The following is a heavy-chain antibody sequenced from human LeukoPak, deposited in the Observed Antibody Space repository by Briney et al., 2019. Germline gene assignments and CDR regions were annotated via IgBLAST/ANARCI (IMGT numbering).Heavy chain of an antibody. Sequence: ASVRVSCKASGYTFTSYGISWVRQAPGQGLEWMGWISGYNGNTNYAQKLQGRVTMTTDTSTSTAYMALRSLRSADTAVYYCARDGAARPRYYYYMDVWGKGTTVTVAS. J-gene: IGHJ6*03. D-gene: IGHD6-6*01. CDR1: GYTFTSYG. CDR2: ISGYNGNT. V-gene: IGHV1-18*01. CDR3: ARDGAARPRYYYYMDV.